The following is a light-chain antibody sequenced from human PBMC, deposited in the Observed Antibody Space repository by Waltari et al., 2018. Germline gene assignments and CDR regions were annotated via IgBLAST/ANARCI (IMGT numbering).Light chain of an antibody. CDR1: QGISSW. J-gene: IGKJ4*01. Sequence: DIQMSQSPSSLSASVGDRVTITCRASQGISSWLAWYQQKPGTAPKLLIYKTSSLQSGGPSRFSGSGSGTDFTLTISSLQPEDIATYFCQQYNIAPLTFGGGTRVEIK. V-gene: IGKV1-12*01. CDR3: QQYNIAPLT. CDR2: KTS.